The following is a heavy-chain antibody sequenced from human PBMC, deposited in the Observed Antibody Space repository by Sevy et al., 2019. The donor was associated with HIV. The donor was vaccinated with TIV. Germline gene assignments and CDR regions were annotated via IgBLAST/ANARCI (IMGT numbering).Heavy chain of an antibody. CDR1: GFTFGSYG. Sequence: GGSLRLSCAASGFTFGSYGMHWVRQAPGKGLEWVAYISYDRSDKNYADSVKGRFTISRDNSKNTLYLQMNSLRAEDTAVYYCAIPPPDGFYGMDVWGQGTTVTVSS. CDR3: AIPPPDGFYGMDV. CDR2: ISYDRSDK. V-gene: IGHV3-30*06. J-gene: IGHJ6*02.